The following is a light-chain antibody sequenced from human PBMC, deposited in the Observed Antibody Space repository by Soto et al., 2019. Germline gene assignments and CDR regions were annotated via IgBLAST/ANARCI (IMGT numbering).Light chain of an antibody. J-gene: IGKJ5*01. CDR1: QSVSRH. Sequence: IVMTQSPATLSVSPGDTATLSCRASQSVSRHLAWYQQRPGQAPRLLVYDATTRATGVPVRFSASGSGTEFTLTIASLQSDDFAVYYCQQYNNWPPITFGQGTRLDIK. V-gene: IGKV3D-15*01. CDR3: QQYNNWPPIT. CDR2: DAT.